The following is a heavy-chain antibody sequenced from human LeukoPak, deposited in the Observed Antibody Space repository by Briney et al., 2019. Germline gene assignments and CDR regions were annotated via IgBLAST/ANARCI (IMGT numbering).Heavy chain of an antibody. CDR2: IYSGGST. CDR3: APTTGYSSGWY. D-gene: IGHD6-19*01. J-gene: IGHJ4*02. Sequence: GGSLKLSCAASGFTFSGSAMHWVRQAPGKGLEWVSVIYSGGSTYYADSVKGRFTISRDNSKNTLYLQMNSLRADDTAVYYCAPTTGYSSGWYWGQGTLVTVSS. CDR1: GFTFSGSA. V-gene: IGHV3-53*01.